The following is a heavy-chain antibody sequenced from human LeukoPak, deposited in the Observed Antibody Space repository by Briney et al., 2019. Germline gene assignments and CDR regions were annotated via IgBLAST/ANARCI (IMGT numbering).Heavy chain of an antibody. CDR2: ISKSSSYI. J-gene: IGHJ4*02. D-gene: IGHD2-15*01. V-gene: IGHV3-21*01. Sequence: GGSLRLSCAASGFTFSSYSMNWVRQAPGKGLEWVSCISKSSSYIDYAGSVKGRFTISRDNAKNSLYLQMNSLRAEDTAVYYCASSYRSGGSCYAFDYWGQGTLVTVSS. CDR1: GFTFSSYS. CDR3: ASSYRSGGSCYAFDY.